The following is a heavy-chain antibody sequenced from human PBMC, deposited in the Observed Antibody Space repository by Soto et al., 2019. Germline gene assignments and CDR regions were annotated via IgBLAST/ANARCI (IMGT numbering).Heavy chain of an antibody. Sequence: GASLNVYCKASGYPFPSSGISWVRQAPGNGLEWMGWISAYNGNTNYAQKLQGRVTMTTDTSTSTAYMELRSLRSDDTAVYYCARDDGYCSGGSCYANWFDPWGQGTLVTVSS. CDR1: GYPFPSSG. CDR2: ISAYNGNT. CDR3: ARDDGYCSGGSCYANWFDP. V-gene: IGHV1-18*01. D-gene: IGHD2-15*01. J-gene: IGHJ5*02.